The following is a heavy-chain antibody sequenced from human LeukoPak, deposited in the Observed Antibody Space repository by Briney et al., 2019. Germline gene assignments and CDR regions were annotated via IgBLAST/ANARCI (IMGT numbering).Heavy chain of an antibody. Sequence: LTLSCKCSGYSFTNYWIGWVRQMPGKGLEWMGIIYPGDSDTRYSPSFQGQVTISADKSISTAYLQWSSLKASDSAIYYCAKTPYSSSWYVFDYWGQGTLVTVSS. J-gene: IGHJ4*02. CDR1: GYSFTNYW. CDR2: IYPGDSDT. CDR3: AKTPYSSSWYVFDY. D-gene: IGHD6-13*01. V-gene: IGHV5-51*01.